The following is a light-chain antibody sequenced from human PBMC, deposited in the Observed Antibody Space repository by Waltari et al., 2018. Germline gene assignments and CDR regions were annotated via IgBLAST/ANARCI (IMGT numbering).Light chain of an antibody. J-gene: IGLJ2*01. Sequence: QSALTQPASVSGSPGQSITISCTGTSSDVGGYNYVSWYQHHPGKAPKIMIDDVNDRPSGVSHRFSGSQSGNPASLTISGLQAEDEADYYCSSYRRSDIVVFGGGTKLTVL. CDR3: SSYRRSDIVV. CDR2: DVN. V-gene: IGLV2-14*03. CDR1: SSDVGGYNY.